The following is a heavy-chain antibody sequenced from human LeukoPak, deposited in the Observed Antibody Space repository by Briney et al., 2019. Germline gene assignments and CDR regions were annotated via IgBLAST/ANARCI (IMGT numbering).Heavy chain of an antibody. CDR1: GGSISSYY. V-gene: IGHV4-59*12. J-gene: IGHJ4*02. Sequence: SETLSLTCTVSGGSISSYYWSWIRQPPGKGLEWIGYIYYSGSTNYNPSLKSRVTISVDTSKNQFSLKLSSVTAADTAVYYCARVIRGYSYGYSSLGYFDYWGQGTLVTVSS. D-gene: IGHD5-18*01. CDR2: IYYSGST. CDR3: ARVIRGYSYGYSSLGYFDY.